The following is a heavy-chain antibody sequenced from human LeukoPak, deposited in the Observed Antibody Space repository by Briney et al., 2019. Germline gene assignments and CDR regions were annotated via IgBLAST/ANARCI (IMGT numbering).Heavy chain of an antibody. V-gene: IGHV3-23*01. J-gene: IGHJ4*02. Sequence: GGSLRLSCAASGFNFSIYAMTWVRQAPGKGLEWVSTISGSGGRTFYADSVKGRFTISRDNSKNTLYLQMNSLRVEDTAVYYCAKAPGGYSYATGDYWGQGTLVTVSS. CDR1: GFNFSIYA. CDR3: AKAPGGYSYATGDY. CDR2: ISGSGGRT. D-gene: IGHD5-18*01.